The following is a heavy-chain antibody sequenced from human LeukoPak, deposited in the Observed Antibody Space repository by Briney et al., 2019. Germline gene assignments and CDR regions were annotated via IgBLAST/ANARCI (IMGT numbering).Heavy chain of an antibody. Sequence: SETLSLTCTVSGGSISTYYWSWLRQPPGKGLEWIGRIYSSATTNLNPSLKSRVTLSIDASKNQVSLRLSSVTAADMAVYYCARGRYCTATICGGGDAFDIWGQGTVVTVSS. CDR3: ARGRYCTATICGGGDAFDI. CDR1: GGSISTYY. J-gene: IGHJ3*02. V-gene: IGHV4-4*07. D-gene: IGHD2-8*02. CDR2: IYSSATT.